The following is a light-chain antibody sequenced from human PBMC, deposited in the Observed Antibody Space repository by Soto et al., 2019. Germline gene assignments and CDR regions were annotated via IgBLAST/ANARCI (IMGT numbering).Light chain of an antibody. CDR1: QSIGSW. Sequence: DIPMTQSPSTLSASVGDRVTITCRASQSIGSWLAWYQQKPGKAPKLLIYDASRLKSGVPSRFSGSGSGTGFTLTISSLQADDFATYYCQQYKSYNTCGQGTKLEIK. J-gene: IGKJ2*01. CDR2: DAS. CDR3: QQYKSYNT. V-gene: IGKV1-5*01.